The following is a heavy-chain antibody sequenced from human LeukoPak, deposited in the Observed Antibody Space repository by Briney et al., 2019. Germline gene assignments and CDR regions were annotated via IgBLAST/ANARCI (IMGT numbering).Heavy chain of an antibody. V-gene: IGHV4-59*01. J-gene: IGHJ4*02. CDR2: IYYSGST. CDR3: ARTVDYYDSSGLWRFDY. CDR1: GGSISSYY. D-gene: IGHD3-22*01. Sequence: PSETLSLTCTVSGGSISSYYWSWIRQAPGKGLEWIGYIYYSGSTNYNPSLKSRVTISVDTSKNQFSLKLSSVTAADTAVYYCARTVDYYDSSGLWRFDYWGQGTLVTVSS.